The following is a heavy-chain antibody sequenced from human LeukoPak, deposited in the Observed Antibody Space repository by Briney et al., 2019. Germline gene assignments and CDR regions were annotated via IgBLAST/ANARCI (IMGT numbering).Heavy chain of an antibody. CDR2: IYYSGST. CDR3: AREINIVVQDAFDI. CDR1: GGSISSGDYY. Sequence: SETLSLTCTVSGGSISSGDYYWSWIRQPPGKGLEWIGYIYYSGSTYYNPSLKSRVTISVDTSKNQFSLKLSSVTAADTAVYYCAREINIVVQDAFDIWGQGTMVTVSS. D-gene: IGHD2-21*01. V-gene: IGHV4-30-4*08. J-gene: IGHJ3*02.